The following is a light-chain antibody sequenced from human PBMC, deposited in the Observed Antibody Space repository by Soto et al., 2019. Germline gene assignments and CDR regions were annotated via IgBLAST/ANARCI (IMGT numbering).Light chain of an antibody. V-gene: IGKV3D-15*01. CDR1: QSVSIN. CDR2: DVS. J-gene: IGKJ5*01. CDR3: QQYGSSPIT. Sequence: EIVMTQSPATLSVSPGERATLSCRASQSVSINLAWYQQKPGQAPRLLIYDVSNRATGIPDRFSGSKSGTEFTLTIRRLEPEDAAVYYCQQYGSSPITFGQGTRLEIK.